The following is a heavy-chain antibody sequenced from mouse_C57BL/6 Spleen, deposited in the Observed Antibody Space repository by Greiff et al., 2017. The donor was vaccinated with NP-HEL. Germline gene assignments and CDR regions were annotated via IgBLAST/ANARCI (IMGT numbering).Heavy chain of an antibody. CDR2: IYPGDGDT. CDR3: ARGGDGSSYVYWYFDV. V-gene: IGHV1-80*01. D-gene: IGHD1-1*01. CDR1: GYAFSSYW. Sequence: QVQLQQSGAELVKPGASVKISCKASGYAFSSYWMNWVKQRPGKGLEWIGQIYPGDGDTNYNGKFKGKATLTADKSSSTNYMQLSSLTSEDSAVYFCARGGDGSSYVYWYFDVWGTGTTVTVSS. J-gene: IGHJ1*03.